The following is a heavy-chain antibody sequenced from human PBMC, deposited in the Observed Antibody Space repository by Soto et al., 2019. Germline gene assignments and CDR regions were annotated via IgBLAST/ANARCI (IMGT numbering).Heavy chain of an antibody. V-gene: IGHV3-74*01. J-gene: IGHJ4*02. Sequence: PGGSLRLSCAASGFTFSIYWMHWVRQAPGKGLVWVSRINSDESTTDYADSVKGRFTISRDNSKNTLYLQMNSLRAEDTAVYYCAKDQGLGYCSGGSCSPPDYFDYWGQGTLVTVSS. CDR2: INSDESTT. CDR3: AKDQGLGYCSGGSCSPPDYFDY. CDR1: GFTFSIYW. D-gene: IGHD2-15*01.